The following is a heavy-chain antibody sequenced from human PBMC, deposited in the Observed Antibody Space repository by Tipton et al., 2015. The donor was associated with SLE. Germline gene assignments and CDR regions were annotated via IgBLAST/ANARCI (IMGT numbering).Heavy chain of an antibody. Sequence: GLVKPSETLSLTCTVSDDSITTDYWTWIRQPPGKGLEYIGYVSYSGVTNSNPSLQSRFTMSIDASKKQVSLRLSSVTAADTSVYYRASSPGFTLFRVVTYFDLWGQGILLTVSS. J-gene: IGHJ4*02. V-gene: IGHV4-59*13. CDR1: DDSITTDY. D-gene: IGHD3-3*01. CDR3: ASSPGFTLFRVVTYFDL. CDR2: VSYSGVT.